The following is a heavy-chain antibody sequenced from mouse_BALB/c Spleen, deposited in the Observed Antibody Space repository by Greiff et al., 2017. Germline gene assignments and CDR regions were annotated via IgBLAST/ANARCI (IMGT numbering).Heavy chain of an antibody. D-gene: IGHD2-1*01. V-gene: IGHV5-9-3*01. CDR2: ISSGGSYT. CDR3: ARHYGNYDY. J-gene: IGHJ2*01. Sequence: EVQGVESGGGLVKPGGSLKLSCAASGFTFSSYAMSWVRQTPEKRLEWVATISSGGSYTYYPDSVKGRFTISRDNAKNTLYLQMSSLRSEDTAMYYCARHYGNYDYWGQGTTLTVSS. CDR1: GFTFSSYA.